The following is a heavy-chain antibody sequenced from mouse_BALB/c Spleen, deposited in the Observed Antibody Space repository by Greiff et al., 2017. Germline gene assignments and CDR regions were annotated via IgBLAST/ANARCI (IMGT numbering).Heavy chain of an antibody. Sequence: VQRVESGPGLVQPSQSLSITCTVSGFSLTSYGVHWVRQSPGKGLEWLGVIWSGGSTDYNAAFISRLSISKDNSKSQVFFKMNSLQADDTAIYYCARNLGLRRGAYAMDYWGQGTSVTVSS. CDR3: ARNLGLRRGAYAMDY. CDR2: IWSGGST. J-gene: IGHJ4*01. V-gene: IGHV2-4-1*01. CDR1: GFSLTSYG. D-gene: IGHD2-4*01.